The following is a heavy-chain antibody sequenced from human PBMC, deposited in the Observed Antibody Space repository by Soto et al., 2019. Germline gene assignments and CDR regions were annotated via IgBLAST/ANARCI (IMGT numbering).Heavy chain of an antibody. D-gene: IGHD3-22*01. Sequence: EVQLVQSRAEVKKPGESLEISCKGSGYTFTNYWIGWVRQMPGKGLEWMGVIYPGDSDTRYSPSFEGQVTFSADKSISTAYLQWSRLKAWDTAMYYCARTYYHDSSGYDGYYYYAMDVWGQGTTVTVSS. CDR2: IYPGDSDT. CDR1: GYTFTNYW. V-gene: IGHV5-51*01. J-gene: IGHJ6*02. CDR3: ARTYYHDSSGYDGYYYYAMDV.